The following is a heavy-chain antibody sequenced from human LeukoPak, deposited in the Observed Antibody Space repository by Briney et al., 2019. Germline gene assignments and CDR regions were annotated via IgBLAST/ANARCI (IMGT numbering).Heavy chain of an antibody. CDR3: ARDRETWDSSGTFDY. Sequence: GGSLRLSCAASGFTFSSYWMSWVRQAPGKGLEWVANIKQDGSEKYYVDSVKGRFTISRDNAKNSLYLQMNSLRAEDTAVYYCARDRETWDSSGTFDYWGQGTLVTVSS. D-gene: IGHD3-22*01. CDR2: IKQDGSEK. J-gene: IGHJ4*02. V-gene: IGHV3-7*03. CDR1: GFTFSSYW.